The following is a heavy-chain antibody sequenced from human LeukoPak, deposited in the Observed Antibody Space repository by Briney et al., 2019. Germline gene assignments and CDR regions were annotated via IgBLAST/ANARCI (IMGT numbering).Heavy chain of an antibody. CDR3: ARDVLGYYDYYYGKDV. V-gene: IGHV7-4-1*02. Sequence: GASVKVSCKASGYTFTSYAMNWVRQAPGQGLEWMGWINTNTGNPTYAQGFTGRFVFSLDTSVSTAYLQISSLKAEDTAVYYCARDVLGYYDYYYGKDVWGQGTTVTVSS. CDR2: INTNTGNP. CDR1: GYTFTSYA. J-gene: IGHJ6*02. D-gene: IGHD3-16*01.